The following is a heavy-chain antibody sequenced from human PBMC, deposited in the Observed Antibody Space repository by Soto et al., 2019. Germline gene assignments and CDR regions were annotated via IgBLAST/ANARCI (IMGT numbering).Heavy chain of an antibody. J-gene: IGHJ4*02. Sequence: QVQLVQSGTEVKKPGSSVKVSCKASGSTFRNYPINWVRQAPGQGLEWMGSIFPLTDIPDYAQNFQARLTISADKSTRTAYMELSSLTSDDTAMYFCARGPLVVLNYFESWGQGTLVTVSS. V-gene: IGHV1-69*02. CDR2: IFPLTDIP. CDR1: GSTFRNYP. CDR3: ARGPLVVLNYFES.